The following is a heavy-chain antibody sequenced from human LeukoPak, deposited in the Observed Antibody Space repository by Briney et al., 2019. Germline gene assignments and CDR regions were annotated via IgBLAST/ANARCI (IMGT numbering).Heavy chain of an antibody. CDR2: INPNSGGT. Sequence: GASVKVSCKASGYTFTGYYMHWVRQAPGQGLEWMGWINPNSGGTNYAQKFQGRVTMTRDTSISTAYMELSRLGSDDTAVYYCARGPSGSSGWGDWYFDLWGRGTLVTVSS. D-gene: IGHD6-19*01. CDR3: ARGPSGSSGWGDWYFDL. V-gene: IGHV1-2*02. J-gene: IGHJ2*01. CDR1: GYTFTGYY.